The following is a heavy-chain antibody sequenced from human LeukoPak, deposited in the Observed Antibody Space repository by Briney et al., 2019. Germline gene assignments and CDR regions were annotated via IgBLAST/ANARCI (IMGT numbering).Heavy chain of an antibody. J-gene: IGHJ4*02. D-gene: IGHD3-3*01. Sequence: GGSLRLSCAASGFTFGSYAMHWVRQAPGKGLEWVAVISYDGSNKYYADSVKGRFTISRDNSKNTLYLQMSSLRAEDTAVYYCVRDRPPYYDFRSGLDYWGQGTLVTVSS. CDR3: VRDRPPYYDFRSGLDY. CDR1: GFTFGSYA. CDR2: ISYDGSNK. V-gene: IGHV3-30-3*01.